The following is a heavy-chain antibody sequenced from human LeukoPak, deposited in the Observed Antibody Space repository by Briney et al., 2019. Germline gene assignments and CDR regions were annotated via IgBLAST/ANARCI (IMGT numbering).Heavy chain of an antibody. CDR2: IIPILDTT. CDR1: GGTFSSYA. V-gene: IGHV1-69*05. J-gene: IGHJ4*02. CDR3: VRDYRISSSWYFDY. D-gene: IGHD6-13*01. Sequence: SVKVSCKASGGTFSSYAISWVRQAPGQGLEWMGEIIPILDTTNYAQKFRGRVTVTTDESTSTAYMELSSLTSEDTAVYYCVRDYRISSSWYFDYWGQGTQVTVSS.